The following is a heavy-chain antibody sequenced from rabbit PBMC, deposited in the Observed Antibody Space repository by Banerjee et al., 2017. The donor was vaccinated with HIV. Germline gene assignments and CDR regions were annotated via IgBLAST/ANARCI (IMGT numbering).Heavy chain of an antibody. CDR3: ARRDAGSSYCNL. J-gene: IGHJ3*01. D-gene: IGHD8-1*01. CDR1: GFSFSSSYD. V-gene: IGHV1S45*01. Sequence: QEQLEESGGDLVKPGASLTVTCTASGFSFSSSYDMSWVRQAPGKGLEWIAYIAPGKDTYYASWAKGRFTISKTSSTTVTLQMTSLTVADTATYFCARRDAGSSYCNLWGQGTLVTVS. CDR2: IAPGKDT.